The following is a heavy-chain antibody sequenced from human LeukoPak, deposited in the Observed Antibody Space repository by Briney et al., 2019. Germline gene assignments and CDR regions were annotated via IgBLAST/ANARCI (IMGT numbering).Heavy chain of an antibody. V-gene: IGHV6-1*01. CDR1: GDSVSSNSAA. J-gene: IGHJ6*03. D-gene: IGHD2-15*01. Sequence: SQTLSLTCAISGDSVSSNSAAWNWIRQSPSRGLEWLGRTYYRSKWYNDYAVSVKSRITVNPDTSKNQFSLQLNSVTPEDTAVYYCAREIVGYCSGGSCYNYYYYYMDVWGKGTTVTVSS. CDR3: AREIVGYCSGGSCYNYYYYYMDV. CDR2: TYYRSKWYN.